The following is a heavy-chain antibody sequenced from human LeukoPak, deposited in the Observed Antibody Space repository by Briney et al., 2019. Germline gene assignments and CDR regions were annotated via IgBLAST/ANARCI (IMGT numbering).Heavy chain of an antibody. Sequence: GGSLRLSCVASGFIFSSYALHWVRQAPGKGLEWVAVISYDGNYKYYADSVKGRFTISRDNSKNTLYLQMNSLRAEDTAVYYCAKGRSSSRPNWFDPWGQGTLVTVSS. V-gene: IGHV3-30-3*01. D-gene: IGHD6-13*01. CDR3: AKGRSSSRPNWFDP. J-gene: IGHJ5*02. CDR2: ISYDGNYK. CDR1: GFIFSSYA.